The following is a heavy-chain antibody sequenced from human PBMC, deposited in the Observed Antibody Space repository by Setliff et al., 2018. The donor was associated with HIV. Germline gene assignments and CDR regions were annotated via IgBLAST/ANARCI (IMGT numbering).Heavy chain of an antibody. V-gene: IGHV3-23*01. D-gene: IGHD3-10*02. CDR2: VGAVGGPT. CDR3: AKVFVFGIDAFDI. Sequence: AGGSLRLSCAASGFTFSTYAMGWVRQAPGKGLEWVSTVGAVGGPTHYAESVKGRFTISKDNSKNALYLQMSSLRDEDTAVYYCAKVFVFGIDAFDIWGQGTMVTVSS. J-gene: IGHJ3*02. CDR1: GFTFSTYA.